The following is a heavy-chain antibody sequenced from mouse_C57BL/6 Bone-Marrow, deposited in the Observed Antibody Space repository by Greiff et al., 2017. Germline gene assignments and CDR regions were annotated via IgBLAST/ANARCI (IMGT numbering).Heavy chain of an antibody. CDR3: ASSDYGGRPWFAY. Sequence: VQLQQSGAELVRPGASVQLSCKASGYTFTDYYINWVKQRPGQGLEWIARIYPGSGNTYYNEKFKGKATLTAEKSSSTAYMQLSSLTSEDSAVYFCASSDYGGRPWFAYWGQGTLVTVSA. J-gene: IGHJ3*01. V-gene: IGHV1-76*01. CDR1: GYTFTDYY. D-gene: IGHD1-1*01. CDR2: IYPGSGNT.